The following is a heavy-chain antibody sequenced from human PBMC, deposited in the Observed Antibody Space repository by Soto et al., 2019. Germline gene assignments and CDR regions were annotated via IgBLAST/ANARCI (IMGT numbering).Heavy chain of an antibody. J-gene: IGHJ6*02. Sequence: PGGSVRLCCAASRFTFSGEAMNWVRQAPGTWLESLSSIRSTSTYVYYADSVKGRFTISRDNANNSRHLQMNSLRAEEAGVYDSTRGYVMDVGGQGATVTVSS. D-gene: IGHD2-2*01. CDR3: TRGYVMDV. V-gene: IGHV3-21*01. CDR2: IRSTSTYV. CDR1: RFTFSGEA.